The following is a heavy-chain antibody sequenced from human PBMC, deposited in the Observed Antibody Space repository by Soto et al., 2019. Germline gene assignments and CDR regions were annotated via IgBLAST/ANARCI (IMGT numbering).Heavy chain of an antibody. Sequence: ETLKISGKGSRYSFTSYWIGWVRQMPGKGLEWMGIIYPGDSDTRYSPSFQGQVTTSADKSISTAYLQWSSLTASDTAMYYCARQVATTTYYYYGMDVWGQGNTVTVSS. CDR3: ARQVATTTYYYYGMDV. CDR1: RYSFTSYW. CDR2: IYPGDSDT. J-gene: IGHJ6*02. D-gene: IGHD5-12*01. V-gene: IGHV5-51*01.